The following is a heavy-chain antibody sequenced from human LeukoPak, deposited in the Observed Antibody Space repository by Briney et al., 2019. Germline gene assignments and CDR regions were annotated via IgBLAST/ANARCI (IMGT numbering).Heavy chain of an antibody. CDR3: ARDFIVSYYDSSGFGY. Sequence: PGGSLRLSCAASGFTFSSYWMSWVRQAPGKGLEWVANIKRDGSEKYYVDSVKGRFTISRDNAKNSLYLQMNSLRAEDTAVYYCARDFIVSYYDSSGFGYWGQGTLVTVSS. CDR1: GFTFSSYW. V-gene: IGHV3-7*05. D-gene: IGHD3-22*01. CDR2: IKRDGSEK. J-gene: IGHJ4*02.